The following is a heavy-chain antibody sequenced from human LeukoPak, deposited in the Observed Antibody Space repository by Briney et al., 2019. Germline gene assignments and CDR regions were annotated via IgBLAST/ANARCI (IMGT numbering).Heavy chain of an antibody. Sequence: GGSLRLSCAASGFTFSSYSMNWVRQAPGNGLEWVSYISSSSSTIYYADSVKGRFTISRDNAKNSLYLQMNSLRAEDTAVYYCARDSPSSWLVGKFDYWGQGTLVTVSS. V-gene: IGHV3-48*01. CDR2: ISSSSSTI. J-gene: IGHJ4*02. CDR1: GFTFSSYS. CDR3: ARDSPSSWLVGKFDY. D-gene: IGHD6-19*01.